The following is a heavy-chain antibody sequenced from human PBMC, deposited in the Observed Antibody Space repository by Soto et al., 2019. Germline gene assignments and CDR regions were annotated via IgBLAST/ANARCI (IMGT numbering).Heavy chain of an antibody. CDR3: ARDGLFNGYYYGMDV. D-gene: IGHD2-21*01. CDR2: IYSGGST. CDR1: GFTVSSHY. Sequence: EVQLVESGGGLIQPGGSLRLSCAASGFTVSSHYMSWVRQAPGKGLEWVSVIYSGGSTYYADSVKGRFTISRDNSKNTLYLQMNSLRAEDTAVYYCARDGLFNGYYYGMDVWGQGTTVTVSS. V-gene: IGHV3-53*01. J-gene: IGHJ6*02.